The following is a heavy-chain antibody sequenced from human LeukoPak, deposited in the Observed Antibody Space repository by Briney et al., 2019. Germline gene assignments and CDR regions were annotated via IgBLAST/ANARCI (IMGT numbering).Heavy chain of an antibody. V-gene: IGHV3-23*01. CDR3: ARGTGSSWPIHKYYYYYMDV. D-gene: IGHD6-13*01. J-gene: IGHJ6*03. Sequence: GGSLRLSCAASGFTLSSYGMNWVRQAPGKGLEWVSTISGSGGRTYYADSVKGRFTISRDNSKNTLYLQMNSLRAEDTAVYYCARGTGSSWPIHKYYYYYMDVWGKGTTVTVSS. CDR2: ISGSGGRT. CDR1: GFTLSSYG.